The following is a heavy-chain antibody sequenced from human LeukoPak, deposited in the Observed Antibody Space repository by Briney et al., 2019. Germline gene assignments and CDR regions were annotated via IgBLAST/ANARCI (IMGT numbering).Heavy chain of an antibody. D-gene: IGHD4-17*01. CDR3: ASGDHRGGDYSSGN. J-gene: IGHJ4*02. V-gene: IGHV1-2*02. CDR2: INPINGDT. Sequence: ASVKVSCKASGCRFTDYYMHWVRQAPGQGLEWMGWINPINGDTIYAQKFRGRVTVTRDTSITTAYMELSRLRSDDTAVYYCASGDHRGGDYSSGNWGQGTLVTVSS. CDR1: GCRFTDYY.